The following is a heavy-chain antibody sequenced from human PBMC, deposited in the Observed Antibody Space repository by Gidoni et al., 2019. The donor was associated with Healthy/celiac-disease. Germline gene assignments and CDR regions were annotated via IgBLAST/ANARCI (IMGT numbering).Heavy chain of an antibody. J-gene: IGHJ6*02. CDR2: ISYDGSNK. V-gene: IGHV3-30*18. CDR3: AKDLGVVAATKYYYYYYGMDV. Sequence: QVQLVESGGGVVQPGRSLRLSCAASGFTFSSYGLHWVRQAPGKGLAWVAVISYDGSNKYYADSVKGRFTISRDNSKNTLYLQMNSLRAEDTAVYYCAKDLGVVAATKYYYYYYGMDVWGQGTTVTVSS. CDR1: GFTFSSYG. D-gene: IGHD2-15*01.